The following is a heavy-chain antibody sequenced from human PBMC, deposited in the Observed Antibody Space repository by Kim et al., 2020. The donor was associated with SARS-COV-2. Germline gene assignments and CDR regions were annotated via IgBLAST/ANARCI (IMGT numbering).Heavy chain of an antibody. CDR2: ISYDGSNK. D-gene: IGHD6-13*01. V-gene: IGHV3-30*04. CDR1: GFTFSSYA. Sequence: GGSLRLSCAASGFTFSSYAMHWVRQAPGKGLEWVAVISYDGSNKYYADSVKGRFTISRDNSKNTLYLQMNSLRAEDTAVYYCAREGIAAAGTAVYYFDYWGQGTLVTVSS. J-gene: IGHJ4*02. CDR3: AREGIAAAGTAVYYFDY.